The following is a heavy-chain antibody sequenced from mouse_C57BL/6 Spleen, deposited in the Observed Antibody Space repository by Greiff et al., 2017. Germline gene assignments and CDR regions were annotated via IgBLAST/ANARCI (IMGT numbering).Heavy chain of an antibody. CDR2: FYPGDGDT. D-gene: IGHD3-3*01. J-gene: IGHJ4*01. CDR3: GGGRYAMDY. CDR1: GYAFSSSW. V-gene: IGHV1-82*01. Sequence: QVQLQQSGPELVKPGASVKISCKASGYAFSSSWLNWVKPRPGKGLEWIGRFYPGDGDTNYNGQFKGRATLTADKSSSTAYMQLSSLTSEDSAVYFCGGGRYAMDYWVQGTSVTVSS.